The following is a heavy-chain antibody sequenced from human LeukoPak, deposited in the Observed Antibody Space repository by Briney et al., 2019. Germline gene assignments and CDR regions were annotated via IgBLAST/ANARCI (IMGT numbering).Heavy chain of an antibody. V-gene: IGHV4-34*01. D-gene: IGHD4-11*01. CDR2: INHSGST. Sequence: PSETLSLTCAVYGGSFSGYYWSWIRQPPGKGLEWIGEINHSGSTNYNPSLKSRVTMSVDTSKNQFSLKLSSVTAADTAVYYCARDLLGSNYEGYYFDYWGQGTLVTVSS. J-gene: IGHJ4*02. CDR1: GGSFSGYY. CDR3: ARDLLGSNYEGYYFDY.